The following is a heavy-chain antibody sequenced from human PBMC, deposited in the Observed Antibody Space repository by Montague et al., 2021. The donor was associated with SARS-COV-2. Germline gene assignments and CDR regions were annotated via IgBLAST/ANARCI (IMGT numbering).Heavy chain of an antibody. CDR2: ISYDGSNK. CDR1: GFTFSSYA. Sequence: SLRLSCAASGFTFSSYAMHWVRQAPGKGLEWVAVISYDGSNKYYADSLKGRFTISRDNSKNTLYLQMNSLRAEDTAVYYCARGNYDYVWGSYRYIYWGQGTLVTVSS. J-gene: IGHJ4*02. D-gene: IGHD3-16*02. CDR3: ARGNYDYVWGSYRYIY. V-gene: IGHV3-30*04.